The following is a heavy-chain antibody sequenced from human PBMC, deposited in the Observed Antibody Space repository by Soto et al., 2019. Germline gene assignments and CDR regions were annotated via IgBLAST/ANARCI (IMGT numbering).Heavy chain of an antibody. D-gene: IGHD6-6*01. CDR2: ISYDGSNK. V-gene: IGHV3-30-3*01. J-gene: IGHJ4*02. CDR3: ARLYSSSSWDY. Sequence: QVQLVESGGGVVQPGRSLRLSCAASGFTFSSYAMHWVRQAPGKGLERVAVISYDGSNKYYADSVKGRFTISRDNSKNTLYLQMNSLRAEDTAVYYCARLYSSSSWDYWGQGTLVTVSS. CDR1: GFTFSSYA.